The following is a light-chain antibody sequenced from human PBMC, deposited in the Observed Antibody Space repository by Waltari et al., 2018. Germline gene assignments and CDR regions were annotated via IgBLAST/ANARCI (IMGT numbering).Light chain of an antibody. Sequence: DIQMTQSPSSLSASVGDTVTVTCRASQNIRTHLNWYQQKPATAPKLLIYAASTLQLGVPSRFSASASGTDFTLTVTNLQPDDFAVYFCQQSFSSPWTFGQGTRV. CDR2: AAS. V-gene: IGKV1-39*01. CDR1: QNIRTH. J-gene: IGKJ1*01. CDR3: QQSFSSPWT.